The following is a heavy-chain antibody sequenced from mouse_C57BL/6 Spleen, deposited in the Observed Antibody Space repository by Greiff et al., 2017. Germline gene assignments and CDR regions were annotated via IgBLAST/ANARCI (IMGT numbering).Heavy chain of an antibody. J-gene: IGHJ4*01. CDR2: IYPGDGDT. D-gene: IGHD2-5*01. CDR1: GYAFSSYW. CDR3: AREGSNHYAMDY. V-gene: IGHV1-80*01. Sequence: QVQLKESGAELVKPGASVKISCKASGYAFSSYWMNWVKQRPGKGLEWIGQIYPGDGDTNYNGKFKGKATLTADKSSSTAYMQLSSLTSEDSAVYFCAREGSNHYAMDYWGQGTSVTVSS.